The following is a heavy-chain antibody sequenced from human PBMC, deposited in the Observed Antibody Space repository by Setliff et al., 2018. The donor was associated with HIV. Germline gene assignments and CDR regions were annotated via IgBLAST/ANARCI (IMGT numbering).Heavy chain of an antibody. J-gene: IGHJ3*02. V-gene: IGHV3-13*01. CDR2: IGTISDT. D-gene: IGHD1-26*01. CDR3: VRQSGSWHAGSGAFDI. Sequence: PGESLRLSCAASGFTFSTYDMHWVRQVTGKGLEWVSAIGTISDTFYSDSVEGRFTISRENARNSLHLQMNSLRAGDTGVYYCVRQSGSWHAGSGAFDIWGQGTMVTVSS. CDR1: GFTFSTYD.